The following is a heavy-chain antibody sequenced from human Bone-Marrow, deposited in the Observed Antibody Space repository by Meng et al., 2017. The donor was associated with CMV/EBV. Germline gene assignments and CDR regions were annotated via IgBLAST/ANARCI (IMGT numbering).Heavy chain of an antibody. D-gene: IGHD2-2*01. V-gene: IGHV4-34*01. CDR3: ARGRNRYCSSTSCLRGMDV. CDR1: GGSFSGYY. Sequence: LRLSCAAYGGSFSGYYWSWIRQPPGKGLEWIGEINHSGSTNYNPSLKSRVTISVDTSKNQFSLKLSSVTAADTAVYYCARGRNRYCSSTSCLRGMDVWGQGTTVTVSS. J-gene: IGHJ6*02. CDR2: INHSGST.